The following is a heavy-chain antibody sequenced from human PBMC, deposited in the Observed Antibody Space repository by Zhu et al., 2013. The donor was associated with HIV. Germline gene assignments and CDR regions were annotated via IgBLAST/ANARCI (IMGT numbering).Heavy chain of an antibody. J-gene: IGHJ6*03. Sequence: QVHLVQSGAEVKKPGSSVKVSCKASGGSFSTTTISWVRQAPGQGLEWMGEIIPILDIAKSAQKFQDRVTITADESTSTAYMELSSLRSDDTAVYYCARDFGTNYVVYYYYMDVWGTGTTVTVSS. CDR3: ARDFGTNYVVYYYYMDV. CDR2: IIPILDIA. CDR1: GGSFSTTT. D-gene: IGHD4-4*01. V-gene: IGHV1-69*01.